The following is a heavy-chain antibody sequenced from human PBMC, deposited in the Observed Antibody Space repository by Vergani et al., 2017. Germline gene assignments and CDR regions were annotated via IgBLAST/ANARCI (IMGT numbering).Heavy chain of an antibody. V-gene: IGHV1-2*02. CDR3: ARDGYCSSTSCYGWFDP. D-gene: IGHD2-2*03. CDR2: INPNSGGT. Sequence: QLQLVQPGAEVKKPGASVKVSCKASGYTFTGYYMHWVRQAPGQGLEWMGWINPNSGGTNYAQKFQGRVTMTRDTSISTAYMEMSMLRSDDTAVYYCARDGYCSSTSCYGWFDPWCQGTLVIVSS. J-gene: IGHJ5*02. CDR1: GYTFTGYY.